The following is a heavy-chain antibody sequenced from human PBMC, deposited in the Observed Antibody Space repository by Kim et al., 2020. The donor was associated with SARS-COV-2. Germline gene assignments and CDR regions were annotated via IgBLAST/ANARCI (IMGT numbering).Heavy chain of an antibody. V-gene: IGHV4-4*07. CDR3: AKGSSAEEDAYDI. D-gene: IGHD6-6*01. Sequence: YNPSLKRRVPMSIDASKSQLSLKLTSVTAADAAVYYCAKGSSAEEDAYDIWGRGTMVTVSS. J-gene: IGHJ3*02.